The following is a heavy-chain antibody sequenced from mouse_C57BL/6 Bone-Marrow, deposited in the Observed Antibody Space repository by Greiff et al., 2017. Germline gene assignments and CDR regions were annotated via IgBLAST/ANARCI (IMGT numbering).Heavy chain of an antibody. Sequence: EVQLQQSGPELVKPGASVKIPCKASGYTFTDYNLDWVTQSHGKSLEWIGDINPNNGGTIYNQKFKGKATLTVDKSSSTAYMELRSLTSEDTAVYYWARRDYYGSRPWFAYWGQGTLVTVSA. V-gene: IGHV1-18*01. CDR1: GYTFTDYN. D-gene: IGHD1-1*01. J-gene: IGHJ3*01. CDR2: INPNNGGT. CDR3: ARRDYYGSRPWFAY.